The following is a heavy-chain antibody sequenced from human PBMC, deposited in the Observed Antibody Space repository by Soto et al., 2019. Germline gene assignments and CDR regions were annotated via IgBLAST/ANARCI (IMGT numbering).Heavy chain of an antibody. D-gene: IGHD4-17*01. V-gene: IGHV4-4*02. CDR2: IYHSGST. CDR3: ASQMYGSYAYFDY. Sequence: SETLSLTCAVSGGSITSSNWWSWVRQSPGKGLEWIGEIYHSGSTNYNPSLKSRVIISLDTSKNQFSLKLSSVTAADTAVYYCASQMYGSYAYFDYWGQGALVTVSS. J-gene: IGHJ4*02. CDR1: GGSITSSNW.